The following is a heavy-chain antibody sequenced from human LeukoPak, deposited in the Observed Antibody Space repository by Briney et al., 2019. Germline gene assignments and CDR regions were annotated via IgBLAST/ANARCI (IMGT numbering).Heavy chain of an antibody. Sequence: KASETLSLTCTVSGGSISSYYWSWIRQPPGKGLEWIGYIYYSGSTNYNPSLKSRVTISVDTSKNQFSLKLSSVTAADTAVYYCATYSTAGGSGHWGQGTLVTVSS. D-gene: IGHD6-13*01. CDR1: GGSISSYY. J-gene: IGHJ4*02. CDR3: ATYSTAGGSGH. CDR2: IYYSGST. V-gene: IGHV4-59*08.